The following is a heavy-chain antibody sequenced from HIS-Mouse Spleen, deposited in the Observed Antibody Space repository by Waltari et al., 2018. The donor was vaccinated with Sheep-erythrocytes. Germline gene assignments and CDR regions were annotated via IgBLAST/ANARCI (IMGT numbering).Heavy chain of an antibody. J-gene: IGHJ3*02. D-gene: IGHD7-27*01. CDR2: IGTAGYT. CDR1: GFTFSSYD. V-gene: IGHV3-13*01. CDR3: ARGIANWDAFDI. Sequence: EVQLVESGGGLVQPGGSLRLSCAASGFTFSSYDLHWVRQATGKGLEWVSAIGTAGYTYYPGSVKGRFTISRENAKNSLYLQMNSLRAGDTAVYYCARGIANWDAFDIWGQGTMVTVSS.